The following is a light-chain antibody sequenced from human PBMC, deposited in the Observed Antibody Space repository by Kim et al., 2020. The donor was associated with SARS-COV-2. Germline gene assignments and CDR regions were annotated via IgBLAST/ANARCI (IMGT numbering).Light chain of an antibody. V-gene: IGKV1D-12*01. CDR1: QDISSW. J-gene: IGKJ4*01. Sequence: DIQMTQSPSSVSASVGDRVTITCRASQDISSWLGWYQQKPGKAPKFLIYEASNLQSGVPSRFSGSGSGTDFTLTINSLQPEDFATYYCQQTHSFPRTFGGGTKVDIK. CDR3: QQTHSFPRT. CDR2: EAS.